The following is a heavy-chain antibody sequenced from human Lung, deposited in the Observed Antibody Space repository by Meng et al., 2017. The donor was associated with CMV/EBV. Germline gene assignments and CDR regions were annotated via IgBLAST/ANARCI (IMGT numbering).Heavy chain of an antibody. J-gene: IGHJ6*02. CDR1: GFSFSSYR. CDR3: ARVNYDLWSGYYGMDV. Sequence: GGSXRSXFAAPGFSFSSYRLSWVRQAPGKGLEWVANIKYDGSEKHYADSVKGRFTISRDDAKNSLHLQMKSMRAEDTAVYYCARVNYDLWSGYYGMDVWGQGTTVTVSS. V-gene: IGHV3-7*01. D-gene: IGHD3-3*01. CDR2: IKYDGSEK.